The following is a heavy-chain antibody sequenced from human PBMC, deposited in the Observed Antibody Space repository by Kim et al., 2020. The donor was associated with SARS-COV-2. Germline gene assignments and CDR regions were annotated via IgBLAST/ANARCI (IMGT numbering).Heavy chain of an antibody. Sequence: GGSLRLSCAASGFTFSDYYMSWIRQAPGKGLEWVSYISSSGSTIYYADSVKGRLTISRDNAKNSLYLQMNSLRAEDTAVYYCAGSGNYGSGKGSSFDPWGQGTLVTVSS. CDR1: GFTFSDYY. V-gene: IGHV3-11*04. CDR3: AGSGNYGSGKGSSFDP. CDR2: ISSSGSTI. J-gene: IGHJ5*02. D-gene: IGHD3-10*01.